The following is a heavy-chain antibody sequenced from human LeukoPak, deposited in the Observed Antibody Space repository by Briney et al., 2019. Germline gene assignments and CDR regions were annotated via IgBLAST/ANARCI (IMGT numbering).Heavy chain of an antibody. Sequence: PGGSLRLSCAASGFTVSSNYMSWVRQAPGKGLEWVSVIYSSGSTYYADSVKGRFTISRDNSKNTLYLQMNSLRVDDTAVYYCAKAGSGSYPTFLDYWGQGTPVTVSS. CDR2: IYSSGST. CDR1: GFTVSSNY. J-gene: IGHJ4*02. D-gene: IGHD1-26*01. V-gene: IGHV3-66*01. CDR3: AKAGSGSYPTFLDY.